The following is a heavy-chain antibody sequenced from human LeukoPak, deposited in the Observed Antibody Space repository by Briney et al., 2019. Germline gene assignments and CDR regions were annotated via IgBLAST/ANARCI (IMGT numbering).Heavy chain of an antibody. V-gene: IGHV4-59*01. Sequence: SETLSLTCTVSGGSISTYYWSWIRQPPGKGLEWIAYIHYTGSTNYNPSLKSRVTISVDTSKNHFSLKVSSVTAADTAVYYCARGEYYYYMDVWGRGTTVTVSS. CDR2: IHYTGST. CDR3: ARGEYYYYMDV. CDR1: GGSISTYY. J-gene: IGHJ6*03.